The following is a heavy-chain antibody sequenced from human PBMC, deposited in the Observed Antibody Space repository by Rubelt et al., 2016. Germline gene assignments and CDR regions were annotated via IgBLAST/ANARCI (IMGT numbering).Heavy chain of an antibody. J-gene: IGHJ4*02. Sequence: ASGFTFDDYTMHWVRQAPGKGLEWVSLISWDGGSTYYADSVKGLFTISRDNSKNSLYLQINSLRTEDTALYYCAKEVNGGSFDYWGQGTLFTVSS. CDR2: ISWDGGST. CDR3: AKEVNGGSFDY. V-gene: IGHV3-43*01. D-gene: IGHD3-16*01. CDR1: GFTFDDYT.